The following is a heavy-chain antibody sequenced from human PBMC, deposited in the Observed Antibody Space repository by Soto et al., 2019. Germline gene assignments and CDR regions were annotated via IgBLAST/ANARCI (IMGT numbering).Heavy chain of an antibody. CDR2: IWYDGSNK. CDR1: GFTFSSYG. V-gene: IGHV3-33*01. J-gene: IGHJ5*02. CDR3: ARDNRPYYGSGSYYNWFDP. D-gene: IGHD3-10*01. Sequence: GGSLRLSCAASGFTFSSYGMHWVRQAPGKGLEWVAVIWYDGSNKYYADSVKGRFTISRDNSKNTLYLQMNSLGAEDTAVYYCARDNRPYYGSGSYYNWFDPWGQGTLVTVSS.